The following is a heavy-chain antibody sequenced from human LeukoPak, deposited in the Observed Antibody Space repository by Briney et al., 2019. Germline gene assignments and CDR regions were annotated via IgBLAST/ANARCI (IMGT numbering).Heavy chain of an antibody. V-gene: IGHV1-8*01. CDR1: GYTFTSYD. CDR2: MNPNSGNT. D-gene: IGHD3-16*02. J-gene: IGHJ4*02. Sequence: GASVKVSCKASGYTFTSYDINWVRQATGQGLEWMGWMNPNSGNTGYAQKFQGRVTMTRNTSISTAYVELSSLRSEDTAVYYCATLRVPEYDYVWGSYRYTEDYWGQGTLVTVSS. CDR3: ATLRVPEYDYVWGSYRYTEDY.